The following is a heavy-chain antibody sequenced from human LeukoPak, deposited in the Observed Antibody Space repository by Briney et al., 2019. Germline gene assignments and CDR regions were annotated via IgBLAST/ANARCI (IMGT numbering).Heavy chain of an antibody. J-gene: IGHJ4*02. CDR1: GFTFSSYS. CDR3: ARCTTGKTFGSLREIKKSREIDY. V-gene: IGHV3-21*01. D-gene: IGHD1-1*01. CDR2: ISSISSYI. Sequence: GGSLRLSWAASGFTFSSYSMNWVRQAPGKGLEWVSSISSISSYIHYADSWRGRFTISRDNAKTSMFLQMNSLRGEDTAVSYCARCTTGKTFGSLREIKKSREIDYWGQGTLVTVSS.